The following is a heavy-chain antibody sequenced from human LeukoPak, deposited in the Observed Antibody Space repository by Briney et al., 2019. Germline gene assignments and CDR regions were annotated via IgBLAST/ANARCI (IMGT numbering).Heavy chain of an antibody. CDR3: ARGRFGEFLG. D-gene: IGHD3-10*01. Sequence: PSETLSLTCAVYGGSFSGYYWSWIRQPPGKGLEWIGEINHSGSTNYNPSLKSRVTISLDTSKNQFSLQLRSVTAADTAVYYCARGRFGEFLGWGQGTVVTVSS. J-gene: IGHJ4*02. CDR1: GGSFSGYY. V-gene: IGHV4-34*01. CDR2: INHSGST.